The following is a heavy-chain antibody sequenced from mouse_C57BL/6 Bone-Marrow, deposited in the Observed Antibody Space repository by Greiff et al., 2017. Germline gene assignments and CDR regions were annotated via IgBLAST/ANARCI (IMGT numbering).Heavy chain of an antibody. V-gene: IGHV5-9*01. J-gene: IGHJ2*01. CDR3: ARHDYGSSSFDY. D-gene: IGHD1-1*01. CDR1: GFTFSSYT. CDR2: ISGGGGNT. Sequence: EVKLEESGGGLVKPGGSLKLSCAASGFTFSSYTMSWVRQTPEKRLEWVATISGGGGNTYYPDSVKGRFTISRDNAKNTLYLQMSSLRSEDTALYYCARHDYGSSSFDYWGQGTTLTVSS.